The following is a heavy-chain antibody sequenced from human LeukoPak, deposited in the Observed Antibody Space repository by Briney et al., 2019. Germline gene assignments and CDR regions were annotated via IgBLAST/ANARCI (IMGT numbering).Heavy chain of an antibody. J-gene: IGHJ4*02. CDR3: AKDVLRYFDWLSPSHY. Sequence: GGSLRLSCAASGFTFSSYGMHWVRQAPGKGLEWVAFIRYDGSNKYYADSVKGRFTISRDNPKNTLYLQMNSLRAEDTAVYYCAKDVLRYFDWLSPSHYWGQGTLVTVSS. D-gene: IGHD3-9*01. V-gene: IGHV3-30*02. CDR2: IRYDGSNK. CDR1: GFTFSSYG.